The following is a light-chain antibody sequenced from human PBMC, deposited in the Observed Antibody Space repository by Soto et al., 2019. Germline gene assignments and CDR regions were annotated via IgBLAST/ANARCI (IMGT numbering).Light chain of an antibody. J-gene: IGLJ1*01. Sequence: QSVLTQPPSVSGAPGQSVTISCTGSSSNIGAGYDVHWYQQLPGTDPKLLIYGNSNRPSGVPDRFSGSKSGTSASLAITGLQAEDEADYYCQSYDSSLRYVFGTGTKLTVL. V-gene: IGLV1-40*01. CDR2: GNS. CDR1: SSNIGAGYD. CDR3: QSYDSSLRYV.